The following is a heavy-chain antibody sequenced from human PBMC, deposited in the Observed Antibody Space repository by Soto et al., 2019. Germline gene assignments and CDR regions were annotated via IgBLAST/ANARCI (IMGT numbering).Heavy chain of an antibody. CDR1: GFTFSSYA. CDR2: INWNSDTI. CDR3: AMSNSNDLYYHFES. V-gene: IGHV3-9*01. J-gene: IGHJ4*02. Sequence: PGGSLRLSCAASGFTFSSYAMSWVRQAPGKGLEWVSGINWNSDTIGYADSVKGRFTVSRDNAKGSLLLQMSSLRAEDTAVYFCAMSNSNDLYYHFESWGQGTPVTVSS. D-gene: IGHD3-22*01.